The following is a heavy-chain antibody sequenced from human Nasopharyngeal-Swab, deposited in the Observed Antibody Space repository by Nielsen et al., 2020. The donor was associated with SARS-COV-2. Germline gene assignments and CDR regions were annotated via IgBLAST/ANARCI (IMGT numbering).Heavy chain of an antibody. CDR3: ARDLELLTNYYALDY. CDR2: NSSDNNYT. D-gene: IGHD3-9*01. CDR1: GFTFSSYT. Sequence: GESLKISCAASGFTFSSYTMNWVRQAPGKGLEWVSSNSSDNNYTFYADSVKGRFTISRDNAKNALDLQMNRLRDEDTAVYYCARDLELLTNYYALDYWGQGTLVTVSS. V-gene: IGHV3-21*01. J-gene: IGHJ4*02.